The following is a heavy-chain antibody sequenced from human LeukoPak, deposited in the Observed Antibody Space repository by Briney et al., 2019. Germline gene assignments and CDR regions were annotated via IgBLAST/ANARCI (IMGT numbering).Heavy chain of an antibody. J-gene: IGHJ4*02. CDR3: TTELGRVYYFDY. CDR2: IKSRSYGGTT. CDR1: GFTFSNAW. D-gene: IGHD7-27*01. Sequence: GSLRLSCAASGFTFSNAWMSWVRQAPGKGLEWVGRIKSRSYGGTTDYAAPVKGRFTISRDDSKNTLYLQMNSLKAEDTAVYFCTTELGRVYYFDYWGQGTLVTVSS. V-gene: IGHV3-15*01.